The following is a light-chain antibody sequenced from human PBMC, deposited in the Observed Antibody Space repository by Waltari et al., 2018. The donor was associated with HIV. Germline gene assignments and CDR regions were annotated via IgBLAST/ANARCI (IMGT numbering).Light chain of an antibody. CDR3: QAWDSNSVV. CDR1: KLGERY. Sequence: SYDLSQPPSVSVSPGQTANIPCSGDKLGERYTCWYQHKAGQSPVLVIYKDTKRPSGLPERFSGSNSGNTATLTISGALPTDDSDYYCQAWDSNSVVFGGGTKLTVL. CDR2: KDT. J-gene: IGLJ2*01. V-gene: IGLV3-1*01.